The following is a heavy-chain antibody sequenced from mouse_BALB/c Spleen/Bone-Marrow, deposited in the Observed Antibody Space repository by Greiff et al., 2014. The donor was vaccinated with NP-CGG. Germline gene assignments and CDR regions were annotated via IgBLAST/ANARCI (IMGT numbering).Heavy chain of an antibody. CDR2: INPYNGGT. CDR3: ARWDYYGYAMDY. Sequence: EVKLMASGPELVKPGASMKISCKASGYSFTGYTMNWVKQRHGKNLEWIGLINPYNGGTSYNQKFKGKATLTVDKSSSTAYMELLSLTSEDSAVYYCARWDYYGYAMDYWGQGTSVTVSS. V-gene: IGHV1-18*01. CDR1: GYSFTGYT. D-gene: IGHD1-1*01. J-gene: IGHJ4*01.